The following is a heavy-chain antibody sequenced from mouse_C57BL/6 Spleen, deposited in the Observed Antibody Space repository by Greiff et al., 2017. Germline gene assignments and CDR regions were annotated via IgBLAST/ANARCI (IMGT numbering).Heavy chain of an antibody. CDR2: IDPETGGT. D-gene: IGHD2-4*01. Sequence: QVQLKESGAELVRPGASVTLSCKASGYTFTDYEMHWVKQTPVHGLEWIGAIDPETGGTAYNQKFKGKAILTADKSSSTAYMELRSLTSEDSAVYYCTRWDDYDRRYFDYWGQGTTLTVSS. V-gene: IGHV1-15*01. CDR1: GYTFTDYE. J-gene: IGHJ2*01. CDR3: TRWDDYDRRYFDY.